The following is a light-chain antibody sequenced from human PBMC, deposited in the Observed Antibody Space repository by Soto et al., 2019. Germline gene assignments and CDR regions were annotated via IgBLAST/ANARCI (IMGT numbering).Light chain of an antibody. J-gene: IGKJ5*01. V-gene: IGKV1-39*01. CDR3: QQSYSTPIT. CDR2: AAS. CDR1: QSISSY. Sequence: DIQITHSPSSLSASVGYIFTITFRASQSISSYLNWYQQKPGKAPKLLIYAASSLQSGVPSRFSGSGSGTDFTLTISSLQPEDFATYYCQQSYSTPITFGQGTRLEIK.